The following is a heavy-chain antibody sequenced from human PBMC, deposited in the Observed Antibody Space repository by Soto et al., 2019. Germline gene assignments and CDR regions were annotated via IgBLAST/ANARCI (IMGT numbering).Heavy chain of an antibody. Sequence: GGSLRLSCAASGFTFSDYYMSWIRQAPGKGLEWVSYISSSSYTNYADSVKGRFTISRDNAKNSLYLQMNSLRAEDTAVYYCARDKWGYCSGGSCYFLAFDIWGQGTMVTVSS. CDR1: GFTFSDYY. D-gene: IGHD2-15*01. CDR2: ISSSSYT. V-gene: IGHV3-11*05. CDR3: ARDKWGYCSGGSCYFLAFDI. J-gene: IGHJ3*02.